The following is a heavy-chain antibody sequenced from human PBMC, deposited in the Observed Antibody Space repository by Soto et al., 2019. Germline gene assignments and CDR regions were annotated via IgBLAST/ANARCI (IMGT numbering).Heavy chain of an antibody. D-gene: IGHD3-10*01. J-gene: IGHJ5*02. Sequence: QVQLVQSGAEVKKPGASVKVSCKASGYTFTSYDINWVRQATGQGLEWMGWMNPNSGNTGYAQKFQGRVTMTRNTSIITAYMELSSLRSEDTAVYYCASMRGRRIVRGVISWFDPWGQGTLVTVSS. CDR1: GYTFTSYD. CDR3: ASMRGRRIVRGVISWFDP. V-gene: IGHV1-8*01. CDR2: MNPNSGNT.